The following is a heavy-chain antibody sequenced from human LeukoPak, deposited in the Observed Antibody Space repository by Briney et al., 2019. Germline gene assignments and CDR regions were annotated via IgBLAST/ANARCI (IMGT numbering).Heavy chain of an antibody. Sequence: GGSLRLSCVGSGFTFSSYWMTWVRQAPGNGLEWVANTKDDGSEKYSVDSVKGRFTISRDNAKNLLYLQMSSLRAEDTAVYYCARAQIDYWGQGTLVTVSS. V-gene: IGHV3-7*04. CDR3: ARAQIDY. CDR1: GFTFSSYW. CDR2: TKDDGSEK. J-gene: IGHJ4*02.